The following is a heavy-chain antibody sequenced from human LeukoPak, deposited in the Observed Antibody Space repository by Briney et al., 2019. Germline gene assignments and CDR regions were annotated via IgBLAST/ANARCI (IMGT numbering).Heavy chain of an antibody. Sequence: PGGSLRLSCAASGFTFSSYAMNWVRQAPGKGLEWVSAITGSGGRTYYAGSVKGRFTISRDNSKNTLYLQMNSLRAEDTAVYYCARRAGAYSHPYDYWGQGTLVTVSS. V-gene: IGHV3-23*01. CDR3: ARRAGAYSHPYDY. D-gene: IGHD4/OR15-4a*01. CDR2: ITGSGGRT. J-gene: IGHJ4*02. CDR1: GFTFSSYA.